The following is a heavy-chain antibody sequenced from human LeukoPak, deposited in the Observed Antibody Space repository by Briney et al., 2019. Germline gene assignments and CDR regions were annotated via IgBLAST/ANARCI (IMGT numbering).Heavy chain of an antibody. J-gene: IGHJ4*02. D-gene: IGHD2-2*01. CDR2: ISSSSSYI. CDR1: GFTFSSYW. CDR3: ARDPIVVVPAATDY. V-gene: IGHV3-21*01. Sequence: GGSLRLSCAASGFTFSSYWMSWVRQAPGKGLEWVSSISSSSSYIYYADSVKGRFTISRDNAKNSLYLQMNSLRAEDTAVYYCARDPIVVVPAATDYWGQGTLVTVSS.